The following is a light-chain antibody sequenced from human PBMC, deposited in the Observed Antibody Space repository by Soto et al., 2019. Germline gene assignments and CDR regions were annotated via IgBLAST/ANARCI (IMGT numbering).Light chain of an antibody. CDR3: QQYNSYSRT. CDR1: QSISSG. J-gene: IGKJ1*01. CDR2: KAS. V-gene: IGKV1-5*03. Sequence: DIQMTQSPSTLSASVGYRVTITCRASQSISSGLAWYQQKPGKAPKLLIYKASSLESGVPSRFSGSGSGTEFTLTISSLKPDDFATYYCQQYNSYSRTFGQGTKVEIK.